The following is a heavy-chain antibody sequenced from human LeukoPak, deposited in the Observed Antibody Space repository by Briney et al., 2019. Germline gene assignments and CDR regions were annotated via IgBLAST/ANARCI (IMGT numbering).Heavy chain of an antibody. Sequence: PSETLSLTCAVYGGSFSGYYWSWIRQPPGKGLEWIGEINHSGSTNYNPSLKSRVTISVDTSKNQFSLKLSSVTAADTAVYYCAKARSPGGRGVITERLTFDYWGQGTLVTVSS. D-gene: IGHD3-10*01. CDR1: GGSFSGYY. CDR2: INHSGST. V-gene: IGHV4-34*01. J-gene: IGHJ4*02. CDR3: AKARSPGGRGVITERLTFDY.